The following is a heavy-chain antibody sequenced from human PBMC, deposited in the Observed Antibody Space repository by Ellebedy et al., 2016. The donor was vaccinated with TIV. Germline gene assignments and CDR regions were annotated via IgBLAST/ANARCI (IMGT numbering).Heavy chain of an antibody. Sequence: MPSETLSLTCTVSGGSISSYYWSWIRQPAGKGLEWIGRIYTSGSTNYNPSLKSRVTMSVDTSKNQFSLKLSSVTAADTAVYYCARYQYYYDSSGFDAFDIWGQGTMVTVSS. CDR2: IYTSGST. CDR1: GGSISSYY. D-gene: IGHD3-22*01. V-gene: IGHV4-4*07. CDR3: ARYQYYYDSSGFDAFDI. J-gene: IGHJ3*02.